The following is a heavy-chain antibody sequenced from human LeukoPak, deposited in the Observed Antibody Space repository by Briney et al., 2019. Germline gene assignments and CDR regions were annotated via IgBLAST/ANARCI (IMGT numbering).Heavy chain of an antibody. CDR2: IISDGSNT. Sequence: GGTLRLSCAASGFTFSSYWMHWVRQAPGRGLVWVSRIISDGSNTTYADSVKGRFTISRDNAKNTLYLQMSSLRAEDTAVYYCVRNSYDSSGYYDYWGQGTLVTVSS. V-gene: IGHV3-74*01. J-gene: IGHJ4*02. D-gene: IGHD3-22*01. CDR3: VRNSYDSSGYYDY. CDR1: GFTFSSYW.